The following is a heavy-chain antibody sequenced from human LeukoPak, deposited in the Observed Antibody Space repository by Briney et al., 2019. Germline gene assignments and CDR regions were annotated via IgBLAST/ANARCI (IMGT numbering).Heavy chain of an antibody. Sequence: GRSLRLSCAASGFTFDDYAMHWVRQAPGKGLEWVSGISWNSGSIGYADSVKGRFTISRDNAKNSLYLQMNSLRAEDTAVYYCAKAGKRYYGLTDGLYFDYWGQGTLVTVSS. CDR2: ISWNSGSI. CDR3: AKAGKRYYGLTDGLYFDY. V-gene: IGHV3-9*01. D-gene: IGHD3-10*01. J-gene: IGHJ4*02. CDR1: GFTFDDYA.